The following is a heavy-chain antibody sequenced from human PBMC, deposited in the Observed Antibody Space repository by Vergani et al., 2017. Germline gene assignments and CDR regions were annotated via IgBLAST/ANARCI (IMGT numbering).Heavy chain of an antibody. D-gene: IGHD3-3*01. CDR1: GFTFSSYS. CDR2: ISSSSSYI. V-gene: IGHV3-21*01. J-gene: IGHJ6*03. CDR3: ARDISDFWSGYYHYYYYYYMDV. Sequence: EVQLVESGGGLVKPGGSLRLSCAASGFTFSSYSMNWVRQAPGKGLEWVSSISSSSSYIYYADSVKGRFTISRDNAKNSLYLQMNSLRAEDTAVYYCARDISDFWSGYYHYYYYYYMDVWGKGTTVTVSS.